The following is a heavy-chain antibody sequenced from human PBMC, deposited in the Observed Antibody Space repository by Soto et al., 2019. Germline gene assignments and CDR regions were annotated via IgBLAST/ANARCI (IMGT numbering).Heavy chain of an antibody. V-gene: IGHV1-18*01. D-gene: IGHD3-22*01. CDR1: GYTFTNYG. CDR2: ISAYNGNT. CDR3: ARDPSRDYYDSSGPPNY. Sequence: GASVKVSCKASGYTFTNYGISWVRQAPGQGLEWMGWISAYNGNTNYAQKLQGRVTMTTDTSTSTAYMELRSLRSDDTAVYYCARDPSRDYYDSSGPPNYWGQGTLVTFSS. J-gene: IGHJ4*02.